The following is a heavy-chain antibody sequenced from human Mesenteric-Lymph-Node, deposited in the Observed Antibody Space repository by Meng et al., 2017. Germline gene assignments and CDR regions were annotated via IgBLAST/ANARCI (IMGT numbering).Heavy chain of an antibody. Sequence: SLKISCAASGFTFDDYAMHWVRQAPGKGLEWVSGISWNSGSIGYADSVKGRFTISRDNAKNSLYLQMNSLRAEDMALYYCAKDRGIEAAGWNDAFDIWGQGTMVTVSS. CDR3: AKDRGIEAAGWNDAFDI. J-gene: IGHJ3*02. V-gene: IGHV3-9*03. CDR2: ISWNSGSI. D-gene: IGHD6-13*01. CDR1: GFTFDDYA.